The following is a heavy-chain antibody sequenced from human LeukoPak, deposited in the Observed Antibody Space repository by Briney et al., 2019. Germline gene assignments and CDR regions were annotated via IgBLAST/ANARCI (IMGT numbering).Heavy chain of an antibody. CDR3: AREFPYYYDSSGFDY. D-gene: IGHD3-22*01. Sequence: ASVKVSCQASGYTFTSYYMHWVRQAPGQGLEWMGIINPSGGSTSYAQKFQGRVTMTRDTSTSTVYMELSSLRSEDTAVYYCAREFPYYYDSSGFDYWGQGTLVTVSS. CDR2: INPSGGST. J-gene: IGHJ4*02. CDR1: GYTFTSYY. V-gene: IGHV1-46*01.